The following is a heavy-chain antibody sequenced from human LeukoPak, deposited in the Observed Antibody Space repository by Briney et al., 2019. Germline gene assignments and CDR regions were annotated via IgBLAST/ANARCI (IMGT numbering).Heavy chain of an antibody. J-gene: IGHJ4*02. V-gene: IGHV3-53*01. CDR2: IYSGGST. Sequence: GGSLRLSCAASGFTVSSNYMSWVRRAPGKGLEWVSVIYSGGSTYYADSVKGRFTISRDNSKNTLYLQMNSLRAEDTAVYYCARRDGYNYGFFDYWGQGTLVTVSS. D-gene: IGHD5-24*01. CDR1: GFTVSSNY. CDR3: ARRDGYNYGFFDY.